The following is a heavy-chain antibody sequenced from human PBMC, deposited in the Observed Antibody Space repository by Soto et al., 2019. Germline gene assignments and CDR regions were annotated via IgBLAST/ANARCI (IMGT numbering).Heavy chain of an antibody. CDR2: IYYSGST. D-gene: IGHD6-19*01. CDR3: ARQGKVAVAGKEFDY. V-gene: IGHV4-39*01. J-gene: IGHJ4*02. CDR1: GGSISSSSYY. Sequence: SETLSLTCTVSGGSISSSSYYCGCIRQPPGKGLEWIGSIYYSGSTYYNPSLKSRVTISVDTSKNQFSLKLSSVTAADTAVYYCARQGKVAVAGKEFDYWGQGTLVTVS.